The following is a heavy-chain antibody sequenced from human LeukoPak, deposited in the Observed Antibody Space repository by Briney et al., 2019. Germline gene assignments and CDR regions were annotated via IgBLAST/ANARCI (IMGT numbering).Heavy chain of an antibody. D-gene: IGHD3-3*01. Sequence: SETLSLTCTVSGGSISSYYWSWIRQPPGKGLEWIGYIYYSGSTYYNPSLKSQVTISVDTSKNQFSLKLSSVTAADTAVYYCARADLGRNWFDPWGQGTLVTVSS. J-gene: IGHJ5*02. CDR2: IYYSGST. CDR1: GGSISSYY. CDR3: ARADLGRNWFDP. V-gene: IGHV4-59*12.